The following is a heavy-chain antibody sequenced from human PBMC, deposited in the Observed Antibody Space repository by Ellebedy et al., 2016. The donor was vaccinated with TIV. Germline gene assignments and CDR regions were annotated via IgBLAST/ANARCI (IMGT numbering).Heavy chain of an antibody. CDR1: GYSISSGYY. V-gene: IGHV4-38-2*02. Sequence: MPSETLSLTCTVSGYSISSGYYWGWIRQPPGKGLEWIATFYHNGNAYYNPSLKSRVTIPVDTSNNQFSLRVDSVTAADTAVYYCARNRASESYSADWGQGTLVTVSS. J-gene: IGHJ4*02. D-gene: IGHD2-15*01. CDR3: ARNRASESYSAD. CDR2: FYHNGNA.